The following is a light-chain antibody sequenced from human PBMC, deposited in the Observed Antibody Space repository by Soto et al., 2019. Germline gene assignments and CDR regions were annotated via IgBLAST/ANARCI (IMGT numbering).Light chain of an antibody. CDR1: QSVLYSSNNKNY. J-gene: IGKJ2*01. CDR3: QPYYSTPYT. V-gene: IGKV4-1*01. Sequence: DIVMTQSPDSLAVSLGERATINCKSSQSVLYSSNNKNYLAWYQQKPGQPPKLLIYWASTRESGVTDRFSGSGSGTDFTLTISNLQAEDVAVYYCQPYYSTPYTFGQGTKLEIK. CDR2: WAS.